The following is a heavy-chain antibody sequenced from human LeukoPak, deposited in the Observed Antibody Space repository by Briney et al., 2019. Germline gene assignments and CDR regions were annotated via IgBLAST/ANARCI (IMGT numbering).Heavy chain of an antibody. V-gene: IGHV1-18*01. J-gene: IGHJ4*02. Sequence: GAAVKDSFMASGYTFTSYGISGVRQPPGQGLEWMGWISAYNGKTNYAQKLQGRVTMTADTSTSTAYMELKSQRYDDTAVYYCARGGLYDRSGYSLYYFDYWGQETQVSVSS. CDR2: ISAYNGKT. D-gene: IGHD3-22*01. CDR1: GYTFTSYG. CDR3: ARGGLYDRSGYSLYYFDY.